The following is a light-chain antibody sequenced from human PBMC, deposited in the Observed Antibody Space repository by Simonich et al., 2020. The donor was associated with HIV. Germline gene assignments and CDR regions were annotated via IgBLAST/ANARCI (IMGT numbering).Light chain of an antibody. CDR2: DVS. CDR3: CSYTGSSTLVV. J-gene: IGLJ2*01. V-gene: IGLV2-14*03. CDR1: SSDIGGYNY. Sequence: QSALTQPASVSGSPGQSITISCTGTSSDIGGYNYVSWYQHHPGKAPKLMIYDVSKRPSEISHRFSGSKSGNTASLTISGLQAEDEADYYCCSYTGSSTLVVFGGGTKLTVL.